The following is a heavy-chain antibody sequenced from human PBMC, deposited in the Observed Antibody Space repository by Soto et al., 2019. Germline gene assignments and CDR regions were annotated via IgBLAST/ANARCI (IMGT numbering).Heavy chain of an antibody. D-gene: IGHD3-9*01. CDR3: ARVPYDDILTGSGDYYYYYMDV. CDR2: IWYDGSNK. CDR1: GFTFSSYG. J-gene: IGHJ6*03. V-gene: IGHV3-33*01. Sequence: GGSLRLSCAASGFTFSSYGMHWVRQAPGKGLEWVAVIWYDGSNKYYADSVKGRFTISRDNSKNTLYLQMNSLRAEDTAVYYCARVPYDDILTGSGDYYYYYMDVWAKGPRSPSP.